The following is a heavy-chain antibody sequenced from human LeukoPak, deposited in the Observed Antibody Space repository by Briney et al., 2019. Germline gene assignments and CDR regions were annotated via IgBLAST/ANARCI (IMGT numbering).Heavy chain of an antibody. J-gene: IGHJ5*02. CDR2: MNPNTGNT. V-gene: IGHV1-8*03. D-gene: IGHD1-26*01. Sequence: GASVKVSCKASGYTFTTYDLNWVRQAAGQGLEWMGWMNPNTGNTHYAQNFQGRVTFTRNTSISTAYMVLSSLTSDDTAVYFRARSQRQWDHNWFAPWGQGTLVTVSS. CDR1: GYTFTTYD. CDR3: ARSQRQWDHNWFAP.